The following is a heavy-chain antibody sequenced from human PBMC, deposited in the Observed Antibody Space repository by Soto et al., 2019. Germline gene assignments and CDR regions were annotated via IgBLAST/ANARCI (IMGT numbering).Heavy chain of an antibody. CDR3: ASGSGTYTTWDY. CDR2: INPNGGAT. CDR1: GYSFNGYY. Sequence: EASVKVSCKXSGYSFNGYYIHWVRQAPGQRLEWMGMINPNGGATAYAQKFQGRVTMTRDTSTSTAYMEMTRQLSTLTSDETAVYYCASGSGTYTTWDYGGQGTLVTSS. V-gene: IGHV1-46*02. J-gene: IGHJ4*02. D-gene: IGHD1-26*01.